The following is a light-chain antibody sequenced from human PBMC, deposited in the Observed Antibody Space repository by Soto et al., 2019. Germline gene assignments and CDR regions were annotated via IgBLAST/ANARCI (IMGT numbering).Light chain of an antibody. Sequence: EIVLTQSPGTLSLSPGERATLSCRASQSVSNNYLAWYQQKPGQAPRLLIYGASNRDTGIPDRFSGSGSGTDFTLTVSRLEPEDFAVYYCQYYVSSPLTFGGGTKVDIK. V-gene: IGKV3-20*01. CDR3: QYYVSSPLT. CDR2: GAS. CDR1: QSVSNNY. J-gene: IGKJ4*01.